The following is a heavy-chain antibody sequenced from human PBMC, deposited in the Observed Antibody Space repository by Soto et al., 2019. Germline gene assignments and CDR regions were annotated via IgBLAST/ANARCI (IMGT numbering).Heavy chain of an antibody. D-gene: IGHD3-22*01. CDR2: ISFDGSHK. J-gene: IGHJ4*02. CDR1: GFTFSNYG. V-gene: IGHV3-30*03. Sequence: GGSLRLSCAGSGFTFSNYGLHWVRQAPGKGLDWVSFISFDGSHKYYADSVKGRFTISRDNSNNMLYLQMDSLTTEDTAVYYCASSPLLGYDSSGYLFDYWGQGTLVTVSS. CDR3: ASSPLLGYDSSGYLFDY.